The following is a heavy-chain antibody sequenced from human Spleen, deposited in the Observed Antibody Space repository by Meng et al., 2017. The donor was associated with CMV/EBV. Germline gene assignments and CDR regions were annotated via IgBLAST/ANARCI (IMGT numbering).Heavy chain of an antibody. CDR3: ARDLLSAFDI. J-gene: IGHJ3*02. Sequence: GGSLRLSCAASGFTFSNAWMNWVRQAPGKGLEWVSYISRSSSTIYYADSVKGRFTISRDNSKNTLYLQMNSLRAEDTAVYYCARDLLSAFDIWGQGTMVTVSS. CDR1: GFTFSNAW. V-gene: IGHV3-48*01. CDR2: ISRSSSTI.